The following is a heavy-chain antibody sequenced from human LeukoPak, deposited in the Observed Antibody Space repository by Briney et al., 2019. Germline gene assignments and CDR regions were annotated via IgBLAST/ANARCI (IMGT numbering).Heavy chain of an antibody. CDR1: GFTFSSYA. CDR3: ATLGIVAGLGYDY. V-gene: IGHV3-23*01. D-gene: IGHD6-19*01. CDR2: ISGSGGRT. J-gene: IGHJ4*02. Sequence: GGSLRLSCEASGFTFSSYAMSWVRQAPGKGLEWVSEISGSGGRTYYADTVKGGVTIYRDNSKKTLYLQMNSLRAEDTAVYYCATLGIVAGLGYDYWGQGTLVTVSS.